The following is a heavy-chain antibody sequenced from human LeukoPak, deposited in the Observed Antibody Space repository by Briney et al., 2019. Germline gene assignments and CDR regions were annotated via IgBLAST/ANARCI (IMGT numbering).Heavy chain of an antibody. Sequence: SETLSLTCTVSGGSISSYYWSWIRQPPGKGLEWIGYIYYSGSTNYNPSLKSRVTISVDTSKNQFSLKLSSVTAEDTAVYYCARHLHYYDSSGYYGSRLAGVSLDYWGQGTLVTVSS. CDR2: IYYSGST. V-gene: IGHV4-59*01. CDR3: ARHLHYYDSSGYYGSRLAGVSLDY. D-gene: IGHD3-22*01. CDR1: GGSISSYY. J-gene: IGHJ4*02.